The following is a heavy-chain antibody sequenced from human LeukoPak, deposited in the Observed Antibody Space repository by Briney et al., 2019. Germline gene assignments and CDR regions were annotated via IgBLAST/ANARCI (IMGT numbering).Heavy chain of an antibody. J-gene: IGHJ6*03. D-gene: IGHD3-10*01. V-gene: IGHV1-2*02. Sequence: EASVKVSCKASGYTFTGYYMHWVRQAPGQGPEWMGWISPTSGGTNYAQKFQGRVTMTRDTSISTAYMELSRLRSDDTAVYYCAREAYASGSFRTDYYYMDVWGKGTTVTISS. CDR1: GYTFTGYY. CDR3: AREAYASGSFRTDYYYMDV. CDR2: ISPTSGGT.